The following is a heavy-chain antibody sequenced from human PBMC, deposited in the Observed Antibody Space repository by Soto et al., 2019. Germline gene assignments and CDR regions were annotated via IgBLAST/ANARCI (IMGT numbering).Heavy chain of an antibody. V-gene: IGHV6-1*01. CDR3: ARGSWDDVSGHYYMDV. D-gene: IGHD1-1*01. J-gene: IGHJ6*03. Sequence: SQTLSLTCDISGDSVSSNSAGWSWIRQTPSRGLEWLGRTYYKSKWYYTYAASVKSRITVSPDTSKNQCSLQLTSVTPEDTAVYYCARGSWDDVSGHYYMDVWDKGTTVTGSS. CDR1: GDSVSSNSAG. CDR2: TYYKSKWYY.